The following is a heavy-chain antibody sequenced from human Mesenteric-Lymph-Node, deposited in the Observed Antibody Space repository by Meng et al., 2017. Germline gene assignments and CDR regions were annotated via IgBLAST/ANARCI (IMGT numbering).Heavy chain of an antibody. CDR2: VYYGGST. D-gene: IGHD2-2*03. CDR3: ARSGAGYLYYFDN. Sequence: SETLSLTCSVSAGSINSNSHYWGWIRQPPGKGLEWIASVYYGGSTYYNPSLESRVTISVDKSQNQFSLRVTSVTAADTAVYYCARSGAGYLYYFDNWGQGTLVTVSS. J-gene: IGHJ4*02. CDR1: AGSINSNSHY. V-gene: IGHV4-39*07.